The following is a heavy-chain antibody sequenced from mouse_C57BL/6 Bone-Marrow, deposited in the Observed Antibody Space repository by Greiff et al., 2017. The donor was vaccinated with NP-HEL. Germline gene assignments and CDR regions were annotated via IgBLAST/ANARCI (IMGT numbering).Heavy chain of an antibody. CDR3: ARNFIYYYGSSSLDY. CDR1: GFSLTSYG. V-gene: IGHV2-2*01. Sequence: VVESGPGLVQPSQSLSITCTVSGFSLTSYGVHWVRQSPGKGLEWLGVIWSGGSTDYNAAFISRLSISKDNSKSQVFFKMNSLQADDTAIYYCARNFIYYYGSSSLDYWGQGTTLTVSS. J-gene: IGHJ2*01. D-gene: IGHD1-1*01. CDR2: IWSGGST.